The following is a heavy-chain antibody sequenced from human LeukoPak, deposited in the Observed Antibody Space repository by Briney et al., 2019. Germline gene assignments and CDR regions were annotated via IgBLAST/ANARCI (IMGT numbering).Heavy chain of an antibody. V-gene: IGHV3-23*01. Sequence: PGGSLRLSCAASGVTFSSYAMSWVRQAPGKGLEWVSAISGSGGSTYYADSVKGRFTISRDNSKNTLYLQMNSLRGEDTAVYYCAKDQGNDYGDRSVPWGQGTLVTVSS. CDR2: ISGSGGST. J-gene: IGHJ5*02. CDR3: AKDQGNDYGDRSVP. D-gene: IGHD4-17*01. CDR1: GVTFSSYA.